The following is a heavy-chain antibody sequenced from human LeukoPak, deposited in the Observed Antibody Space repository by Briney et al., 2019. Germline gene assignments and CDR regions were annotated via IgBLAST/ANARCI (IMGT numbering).Heavy chain of an antibody. CDR3: AREGPPRYYDGSGYTHGEDY. D-gene: IGHD3-22*01. CDR2: IYYSGST. Sequence: SETLSLTCTVSGGSISSSSYYWGWIRQPPGKGLEWIGSIYYSGSTYYNPSLKSRVTISVDTSKNQFSLKLSSVTAADTAVYYCAREGPPRYYDGSGYTHGEDYWGQGTLVTVSS. V-gene: IGHV4-39*07. CDR1: GGSISSSSYY. J-gene: IGHJ4*02.